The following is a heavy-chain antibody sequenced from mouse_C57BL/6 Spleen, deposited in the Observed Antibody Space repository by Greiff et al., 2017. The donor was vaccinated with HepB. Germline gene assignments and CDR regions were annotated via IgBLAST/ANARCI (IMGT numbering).Heavy chain of an antibody. CDR2: ISDGGSYT. J-gene: IGHJ1*03. V-gene: IGHV5-4*01. Sequence: EVKLVESGGGLVKPGGSLKLSCAASGFTFSSYAMSWVRQTPEKRLEWVATISDGGSYTYYPDNVKGRFTISRDNAKNNLYLQMSHLKSEDTAMYYCAREGCGYFDVWGTGTTVTVSS. CDR3: AREGCGYFDV. CDR1: GFTFSSYA.